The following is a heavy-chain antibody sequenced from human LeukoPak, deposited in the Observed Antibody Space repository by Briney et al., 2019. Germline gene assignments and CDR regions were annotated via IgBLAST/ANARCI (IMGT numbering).Heavy chain of an antibody. V-gene: IGHV1-24*01. CDR3: ATGIYGDYEIEY. CDR2: FDPEDGET. Sequence: ASVKVSCKVSGYTLTELSMHWVRQAPGKGLEWMGGFDPEDGETIYAQKFQGRVTMTEDTSTDTAYMELSSLRSEDTAVYYCATGIYGDYEIEYWGQGTLVTVSS. CDR1: GYTLTELS. J-gene: IGHJ4*02. D-gene: IGHD4-17*01.